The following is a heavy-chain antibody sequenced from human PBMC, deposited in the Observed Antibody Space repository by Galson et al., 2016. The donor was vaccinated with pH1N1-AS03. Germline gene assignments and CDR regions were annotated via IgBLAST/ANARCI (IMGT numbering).Heavy chain of an antibody. CDR1: GLSLGVPGVA. J-gene: IGHJ4*02. V-gene: IGHV2-5*02. Sequence: PALVKPTQTLTLTCTVSGLSLGVPGVAVAWVRQPPGKALEWLADIYWDNDPRYSPSLRSRLTITKDTPRKQVILTLADVDPVDTASYFCVQDPVFQYWGQGIVVTVSS. CDR2: IYWDNDP. CDR3: VQDPVFQY.